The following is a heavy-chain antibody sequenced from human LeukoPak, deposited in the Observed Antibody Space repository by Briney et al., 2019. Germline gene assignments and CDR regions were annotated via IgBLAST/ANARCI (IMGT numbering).Heavy chain of an antibody. Sequence: SGGSLRLSCAASVFTFDDYGMSWVRQAPGKGLEWVSGINWNGGSTGYADSVKGRFTISRDNAKNSLYLQMNSLRAEDTALYYCARVTTGDYYYYYMDVWGKGTTVTVSS. CDR2: INWNGGST. V-gene: IGHV3-20*04. CDR1: VFTFDDYG. CDR3: ARVTTGDYYYYYMDV. J-gene: IGHJ6*03. D-gene: IGHD4-11*01.